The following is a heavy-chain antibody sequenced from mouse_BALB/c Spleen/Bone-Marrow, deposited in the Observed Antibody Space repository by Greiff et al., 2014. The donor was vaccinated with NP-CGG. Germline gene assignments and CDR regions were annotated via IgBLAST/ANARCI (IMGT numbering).Heavy chain of an antibody. J-gene: IGHJ1*01. V-gene: IGHV14-3*02. CDR1: GFNIKDTY. CDR2: IDPANGDT. CDR3: TRPSFYYGSSYWYFDV. D-gene: IGHD1-1*01. Sequence: VQLKQSGSELVKPGASVKLSCAASGFNIKDTYMHWVKQRPEQGLEWIGRIDPANGDTKYDPKFQGKATITADTSSNTAYLQLSSLTPEDTAVYYCTRPSFYYGSSYWYFDVWGAGTTVTVSS.